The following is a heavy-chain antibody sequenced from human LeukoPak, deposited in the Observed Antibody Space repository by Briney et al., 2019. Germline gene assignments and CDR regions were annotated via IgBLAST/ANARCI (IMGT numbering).Heavy chain of an antibody. CDR1: GFTVNSND. D-gene: IGHD1-26*01. V-gene: IGHV3-66*01. CDR3: AKEEARWEWFDP. J-gene: IGHJ5*02. Sequence: GGSLRLSCAASGFTVNSNDMSCVRQAPGKGLEWVSVIDSGGRTFYADSVKGRFTISRDNSKNTLDLQMNSLRVEDTAVYYCAKEEARWEWFDPWGQGTLVTVSS. CDR2: IDSGGRT.